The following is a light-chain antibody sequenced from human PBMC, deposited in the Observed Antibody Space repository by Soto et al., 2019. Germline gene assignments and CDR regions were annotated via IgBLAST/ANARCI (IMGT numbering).Light chain of an antibody. CDR3: ATWDDSLNGVV. V-gene: IGLV1-44*01. CDR2: SND. CDR1: SSNIGTNT. J-gene: IGLJ2*01. Sequence: QSVLTQPPSASGTPGQRVSISCSGGSSNIGTNTVNWYQHLPGTAPKLLIFSNDERPSGVPDRFSGSTSGTSASLAISGLQSDDEADYYCATWDDSLNGVVFGGGTKVTVL.